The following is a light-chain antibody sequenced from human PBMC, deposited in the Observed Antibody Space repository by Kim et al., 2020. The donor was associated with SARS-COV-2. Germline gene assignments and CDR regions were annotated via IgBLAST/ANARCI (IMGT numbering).Light chain of an antibody. V-gene: IGLV3-21*03. CDR2: DDS. CDR3: QVWDSTSDYVV. J-gene: IGLJ3*02. CDR1: NIGIKS. Sequence: PGKTASFTCEGNNIGIKSVHWYQQRPGQAPVLVMHDDSDRPSGIPERFSGSNSGNTATLTISRVEAEDEADYFCQVWDSTSDYVVFGGGTRLTVL.